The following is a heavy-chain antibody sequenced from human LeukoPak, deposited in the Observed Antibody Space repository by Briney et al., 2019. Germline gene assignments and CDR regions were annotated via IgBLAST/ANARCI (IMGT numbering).Heavy chain of an antibody. Sequence: APVKVSCKASGYTFTSYYMHWVRQAPGQGLEWMGIINPSGGSTSYAQKFQGRVTMTRDTSTSTVYMELSSLRSEDTAVYYCARVYGWELYFDYWGQGTLVTVSS. CDR1: GYTFTSYY. D-gene: IGHD1-26*01. J-gene: IGHJ4*02. CDR2: INPSGGST. CDR3: ARVYGWELYFDY. V-gene: IGHV1-46*01.